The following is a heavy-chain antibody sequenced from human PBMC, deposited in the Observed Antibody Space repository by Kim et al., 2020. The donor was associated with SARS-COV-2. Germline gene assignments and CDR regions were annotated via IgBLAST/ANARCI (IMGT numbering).Heavy chain of an antibody. CDR1: GFTFSSYG. Sequence: GGSLRLSCAASGFTFSSYGMHWVRQAPGKGLEWVAGISYDGSNKYYADYVKGRFTISRDNSKNTLYLQMNSLRTEDTAVYYCAKEPPPRLSGWLFEYWGQGTLVTVSS. V-gene: IGHV3-30*18. CDR3: AKEPPPRLSGWLFEY. D-gene: IGHD6-19*01. J-gene: IGHJ4*02. CDR2: ISYDGSNK.